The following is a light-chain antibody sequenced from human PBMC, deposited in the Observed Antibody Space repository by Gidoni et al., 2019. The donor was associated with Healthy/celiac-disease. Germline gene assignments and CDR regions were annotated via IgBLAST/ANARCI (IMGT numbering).Light chain of an antibody. J-gene: IGKJ2*01. Sequence: DIQMTQSPSSLSASVGDRVTITCRASQSISSYLNWYQQKPGKAPKLLIYAASSLQSGVPSRFSGTISSLQPEDFATYYCQQSYSTPYTFXQXTKLEIK. V-gene: IGKV1-39*01. CDR3: QQSYSTPYT. CDR1: QSISSY. CDR2: AAS.